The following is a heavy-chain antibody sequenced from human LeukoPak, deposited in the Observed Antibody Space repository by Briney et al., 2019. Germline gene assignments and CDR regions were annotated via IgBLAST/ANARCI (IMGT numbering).Heavy chain of an antibody. J-gene: IGHJ4*02. Sequence: GGSLRLSCAVSGLTFSSSWMDWVRQAPGKGLEWVASINPDGIKRYSADSVKGRFTISRDNARNSLYLQMDSLRVEDTAFYCCARDLAFSRLDYWGQGVLVTVSS. V-gene: IGHV3-7*01. D-gene: IGHD2/OR15-2a*01. CDR3: ARDLAFSRLDY. CDR2: INPDGIKR. CDR1: GLTFSSSW.